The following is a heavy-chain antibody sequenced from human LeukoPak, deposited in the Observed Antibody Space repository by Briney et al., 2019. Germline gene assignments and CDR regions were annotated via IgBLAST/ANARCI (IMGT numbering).Heavy chain of an antibody. D-gene: IGHD4-23*01. Sequence: GGSLRLSCAASGFTFSSYAMSWVRQAPGKGLEGVSAISGSGGSTYYEDSVNGRCTIFRDNSNNTLYLQMNSLRAEDTAVYYCAKDRVDYGGWFDPWGQGTLVTVSS. CDR3: AKDRVDYGGWFDP. CDR2: ISGSGGST. J-gene: IGHJ5*02. CDR1: GFTFSSYA. V-gene: IGHV3-23*01.